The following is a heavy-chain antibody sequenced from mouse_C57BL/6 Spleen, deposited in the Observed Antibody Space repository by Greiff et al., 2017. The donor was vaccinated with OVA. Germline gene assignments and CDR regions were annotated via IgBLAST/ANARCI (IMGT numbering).Heavy chain of an antibody. D-gene: IGHD2-14*01. V-gene: IGHV5-4*01. CDR1: GFTFSSYA. CDR3: ARDVPHRGYFDY. CDR2: ISDGGSYT. Sequence: EVQLVESGGGLVKPGGSLKLSCAASGFTFSSYAMSWVRQTPEKRLEWVATISDGGSYTYYPDNVKGRFTISRDNAKNNLYLQMSHLKSEDTAMYYCARDVPHRGYFDYWGQGTTLTVSS. J-gene: IGHJ2*01.